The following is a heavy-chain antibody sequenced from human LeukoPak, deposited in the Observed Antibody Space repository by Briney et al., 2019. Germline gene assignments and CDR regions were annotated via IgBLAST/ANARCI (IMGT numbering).Heavy chain of an antibody. D-gene: IGHD7-27*01. Sequence: HPGRSLGLSCAASGFTFSSYGMHWVRQAPGKGLEWVAVISYDGSNKYYADSVKGRFTISRDNSKNTLYLQMNSLRAEDTAVYYCARVNWAYYFDYWGQGTLVTVSS. CDR2: ISYDGSNK. J-gene: IGHJ4*02. CDR3: ARVNWAYYFDY. V-gene: IGHV3-30*03. CDR1: GFTFSSYG.